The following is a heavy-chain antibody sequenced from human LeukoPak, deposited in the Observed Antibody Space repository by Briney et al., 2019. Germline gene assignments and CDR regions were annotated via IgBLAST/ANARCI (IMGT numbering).Heavy chain of an antibody. CDR2: IIPILGTA. D-gene: IGHD6-13*01. Sequence: SVKVSCKASGGTFSNYAISWVRQAPGQGLEWMGRIIPILGTANYAQNFQGRVTITADRSTTTAYMELSSLRSEDTAVYYCARVPQGSSWPYYFDYWGQGTLVTVSS. CDR1: GGTFSNYA. V-gene: IGHV1-69*04. J-gene: IGHJ4*02. CDR3: ARVPQGSSWPYYFDY.